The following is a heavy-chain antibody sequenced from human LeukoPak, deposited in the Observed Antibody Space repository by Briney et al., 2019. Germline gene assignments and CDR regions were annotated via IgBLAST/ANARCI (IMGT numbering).Heavy chain of an antibody. J-gene: IGHJ4*02. V-gene: IGHV3-30*18. CDR3: AKDQGITMVQGAFDY. Sequence: GWSLRLSCAASGFTFSSYGLHWVRQAPGKGLEWVAVISYDGSNKYYADSVKGRFTISRDNSKNTLYLQMNSLRAEDTAVYYCAKDQGITMVQGAFDYWGQGTLVTVSS. CDR1: GFTFSSYG. CDR2: ISYDGSNK. D-gene: IGHD3-10*01.